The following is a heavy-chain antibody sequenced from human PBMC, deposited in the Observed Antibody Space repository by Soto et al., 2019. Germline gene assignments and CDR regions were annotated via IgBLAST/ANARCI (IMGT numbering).Heavy chain of an antibody. CDR3: AGWRGSVATYDS. CDR1: GYSFIDYY. V-gene: IGHV1-2*02. Sequence: QVQLVQSGAEVKKSGASVKVSCRTSGYSFIDYYVHWVRQPAGQGLELVGWISPNSGATKYASNIQGSVTLTRDRSTSTVYMELISLRSDDTAVYYCAGWRGSVATYDSWGQGTLVTVSS. D-gene: IGHD5-12*01. J-gene: IGHJ4*02. CDR2: ISPNSGAT.